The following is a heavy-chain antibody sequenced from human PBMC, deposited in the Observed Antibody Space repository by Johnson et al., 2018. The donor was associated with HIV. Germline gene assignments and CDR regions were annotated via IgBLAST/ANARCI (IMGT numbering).Heavy chain of an antibody. Sequence: QVQLVESGGGVVQPGRSLRLSCAASGFTFSSYAMHWVRQAPSKGLEWVAVISYDGSDKYHADSLKGGFTISRDNSKHTLYLQMNSLRAEDTAVYYCAKDRAVNFWSGGGAFDVWGQGTVVTVSS. J-gene: IGHJ3*01. CDR3: AKDRAVNFWSGGGAFDV. V-gene: IGHV3-30*04. CDR2: ISYDGSDK. D-gene: IGHD3-3*01. CDR1: GFTFSSYA.